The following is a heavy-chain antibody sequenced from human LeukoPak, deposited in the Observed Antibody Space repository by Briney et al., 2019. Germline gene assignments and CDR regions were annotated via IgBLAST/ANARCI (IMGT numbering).Heavy chain of an antibody. J-gene: IGHJ4*02. Sequence: QPGGSLRLSCAASGFTFSSYSMNWVRQAPGKGLEWVSYISSSSSTIYYADSVKGRFTISRDNAKNSLYLQMNSLRAEDTAVYYCARDDRPYCGGDCYSDYWGQGTLVTVSS. CDR2: ISSSSSTI. CDR1: GFTFSSYS. D-gene: IGHD2-21*01. V-gene: IGHV3-48*01. CDR3: ARDDRPYCGGDCYSDY.